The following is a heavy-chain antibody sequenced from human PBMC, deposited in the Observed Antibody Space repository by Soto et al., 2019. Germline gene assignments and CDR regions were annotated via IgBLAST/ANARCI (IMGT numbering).Heavy chain of an antibody. Sequence: GGSLRLSCAASGFTFSSYAMSWVRQAPGKGLEWVSAISGSGGSTYYADSVKGRFTISRDNSKNTLYLQMNSLRAEDTAVYYCAKDQYYDILTGYFSSYWGQRTLVTVSS. CDR1: GFTFSSYA. D-gene: IGHD3-9*01. J-gene: IGHJ1*01. V-gene: IGHV3-23*01. CDR3: AKDQYYDILTGYFSSY. CDR2: ISGSGGST.